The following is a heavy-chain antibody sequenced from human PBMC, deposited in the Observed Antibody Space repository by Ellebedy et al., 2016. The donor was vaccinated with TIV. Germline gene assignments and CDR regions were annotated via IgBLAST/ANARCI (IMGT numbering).Heavy chain of an antibody. CDR3: ARDWDTALVPGTFDY. J-gene: IGHJ4*02. CDR2: ISAYNGNT. CDR1: GYTFTTHG. Sequence: ASVKVSCKASGYTFTTHGITWVRQAPGRGLEWMGWISAYNGNTNYAQKFQGRVTMTTDTSTSTAYMELRSLRSDDTAVYYCARDWDTALVPGTFDYWGQGTLVTVSS. D-gene: IGHD5-18*01. V-gene: IGHV1-18*01.